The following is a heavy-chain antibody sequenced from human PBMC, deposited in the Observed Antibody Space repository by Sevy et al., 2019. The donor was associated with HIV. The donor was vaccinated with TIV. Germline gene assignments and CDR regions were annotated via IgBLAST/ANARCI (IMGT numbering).Heavy chain of an antibody. CDR3: AREGADYAFDI. J-gene: IGHJ3*02. V-gene: IGHV3-7*01. CDR2: IKQDGSEK. Sequence: GGSLRLSCAASGFTFSSYWMSWVRQAPGKGLEGVANIKQDGSEKYYVDSVKGRFTISRDNAKNSLYLQMNSLRAEDTAVYYCAREGADYAFDIWGQGTMVTVSS. CDR1: GFTFSSYW. D-gene: IGHD3-16*01.